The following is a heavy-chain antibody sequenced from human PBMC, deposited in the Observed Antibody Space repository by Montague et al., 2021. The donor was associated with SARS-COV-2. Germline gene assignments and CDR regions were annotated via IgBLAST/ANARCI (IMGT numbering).Heavy chain of an antibody. CDR2: ISYDGSNK. CDR1: GFTFSSYA. CDR3: ARDHLNRRGAEGFLTIFGVVTYNSFDY. Sequence: SLRLSCAASGFTFSSYAMHWVRQAPGKGLEWVAVISYDGSNKYYADSVKGRFTISRDNSKNTLYLQMNSLRAEDTAVYYCARDHLNRRGAEGFLTIFGVVTYNSFDYWGQGTLVTVSS. D-gene: IGHD3-3*01. V-gene: IGHV3-30*04. J-gene: IGHJ4*02.